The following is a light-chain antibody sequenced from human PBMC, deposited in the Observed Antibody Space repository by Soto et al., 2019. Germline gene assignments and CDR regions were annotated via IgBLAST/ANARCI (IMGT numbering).Light chain of an antibody. V-gene: IGKV1-5*03. Sequence: DLQMTQSPSTLSASVGDRVTITCRASQTISSWLAWYQQRPGKAPNLLIYKASTLQRGVPSRFSGRGSGKEFSLTISSLQPDDFANYYCQKYNTYPPTFGAGTTVEIK. CDR3: QKYNTYPPT. CDR2: KAS. CDR1: QTISSW. J-gene: IGKJ4*01.